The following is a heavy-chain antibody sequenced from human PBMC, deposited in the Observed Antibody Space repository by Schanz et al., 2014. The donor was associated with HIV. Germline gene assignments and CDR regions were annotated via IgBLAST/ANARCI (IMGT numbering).Heavy chain of an antibody. Sequence: QVQLVESGGGVVQPGRSLRLSCAASRFTFSSYGMHWVRQSPGKGLEWMAVISYDGSKKYYGDSVKGRFTISRDNSKNTLYVELNSLRPEDTAVYYCAKDGSRKVRFLEGPGYYLDHWGQGALVTVSS. D-gene: IGHD3-3*01. CDR1: RFTFSSYG. V-gene: IGHV3-30*18. CDR3: AKDGSRKVRFLEGPGYYLDH. J-gene: IGHJ4*02. CDR2: ISYDGSKK.